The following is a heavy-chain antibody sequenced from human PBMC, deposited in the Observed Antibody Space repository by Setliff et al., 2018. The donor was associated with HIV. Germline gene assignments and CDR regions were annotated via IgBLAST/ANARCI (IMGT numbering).Heavy chain of an antibody. D-gene: IGHD5-18*01. V-gene: IGHV3-49*04. CDR2: IRSKAYGETT. Sequence: GGSLRLSCTASGFTFVDYAMAWVRQAPGKGLEWVGFIRSKAYGETTEYAASVKGRFTISRDDSKSIVYPQMNSLKAEDTAVYFCTRERSGNYGYNWGQGTLVTVSS. CDR3: TRERSGNYGYN. CDR1: GFTFVDYA. J-gene: IGHJ4*02.